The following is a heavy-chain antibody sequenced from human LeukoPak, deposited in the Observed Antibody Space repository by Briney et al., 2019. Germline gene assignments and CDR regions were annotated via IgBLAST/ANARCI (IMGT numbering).Heavy chain of an antibody. CDR2: ISAYNGNT. CDR3: ARDPSYYDILTGYSRPNPFDY. J-gene: IGHJ4*02. Sequence: ASVKVSCKASGYTFTSYGISWVRQAPGQGLEWMGWISAYNGNTNYAQKLQGRVTMTTDTSTSTAYMGLRSLRSDDTAVYYCARDPSYYDILTGYSRPNPFDYWGQGTLVTVSS. CDR1: GYTFTSYG. V-gene: IGHV1-18*01. D-gene: IGHD3-9*01.